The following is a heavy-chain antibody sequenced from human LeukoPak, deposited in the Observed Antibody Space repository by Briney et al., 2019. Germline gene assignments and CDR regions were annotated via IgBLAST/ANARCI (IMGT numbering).Heavy chain of an antibody. CDR3: ARDNSQYYYGSGSPMDV. CDR1: GYTFTSYY. D-gene: IGHD3-10*01. V-gene: IGHV1-46*01. Sequence: ASVKVSCKASGYTFTSYYMHWVRQAPGQGLDWMGTINHSGGSTSYAQKFQGRVTMTRDTSTSTVYMELSSLRSEDTAVYYCARDNSQYYYGSGSPMDVWGQGTTVTVSS. J-gene: IGHJ6*02. CDR2: INHSGGST.